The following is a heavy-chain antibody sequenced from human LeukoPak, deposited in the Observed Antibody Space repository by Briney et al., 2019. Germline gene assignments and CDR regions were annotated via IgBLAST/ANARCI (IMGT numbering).Heavy chain of an antibody. CDR1: GFTVSSNY. D-gene: IGHD3-22*01. V-gene: IGHV3-53*01. Sequence: GGSLRLSCAASGFTVSSNYMSWVRQAPGKGLEWVSVIYSGGSTYYADSVKGRFTISRDNSKNTLYLQMNSLKTEDTAVYYCTRDRERYSDSSGYYNYWGQGTPVTVSS. J-gene: IGHJ4*02. CDR2: IYSGGST. CDR3: TRDRERYSDSSGYYNY.